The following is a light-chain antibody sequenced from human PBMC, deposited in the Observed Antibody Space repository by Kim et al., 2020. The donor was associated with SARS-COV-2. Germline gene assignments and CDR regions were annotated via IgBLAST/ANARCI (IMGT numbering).Light chain of an antibody. CDR2: GAS. Sequence: VCPEERATLSCRGRQRVSSGLAWYQQKPGRAPRLLIYGASTRASGIPARFSGSGSGTEFTLTISSLRSEDFAVYYCQQYNYWPQTFGQGTKVDIK. J-gene: IGKJ1*01. CDR3: QQYNYWPQT. V-gene: IGKV3-15*01. CDR1: QRVSSG.